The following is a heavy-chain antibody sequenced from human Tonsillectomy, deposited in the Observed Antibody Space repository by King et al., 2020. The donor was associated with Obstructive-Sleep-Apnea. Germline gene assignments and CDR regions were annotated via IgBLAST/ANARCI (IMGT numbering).Heavy chain of an antibody. CDR1: GGSISSYY. CDR3: AGHGPQTTVVRTPLDH. J-gene: IGHJ5*02. Sequence: VQLQESGPGLVKPSETLSLTCTVSGGSISSYYWSWIRQPPGEGLEWIGYIYYSGSTNYNPSLKSRVTISVDTSKNQFSLKLSSVTAADTAVYYCAGHGPQTTVVRTPLDHWGQGTLVTVSS. V-gene: IGHV4-59*08. CDR2: IYYSGST. D-gene: IGHD4-23*01.